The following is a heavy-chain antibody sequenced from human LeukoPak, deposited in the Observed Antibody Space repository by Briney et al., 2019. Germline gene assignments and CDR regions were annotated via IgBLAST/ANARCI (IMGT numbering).Heavy chain of an antibody. V-gene: IGHV4-59*08. CDR3: ARLKNWDYVADS. Sequence: SETLSLTCTVSGGSITNYYWSWIRQPPGKGLEWMGYIFYSGSTKYNPSLKSRVTISVDKSKNQFSLNLSSVTAADTAVYYCARLKNWDYVADSWGRGTLVTVSS. J-gene: IGHJ5*01. CDR1: GGSITNYY. CDR2: IFYSGST. D-gene: IGHD1-7*01.